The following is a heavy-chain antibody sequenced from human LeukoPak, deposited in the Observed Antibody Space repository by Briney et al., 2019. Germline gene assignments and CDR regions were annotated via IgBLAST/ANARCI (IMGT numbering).Heavy chain of an antibody. CDR1: GFTFSTNA. CDR2: ITGSDIRT. V-gene: IGHV3-23*01. D-gene: IGHD3-22*01. CDR3: GRGIVVVSHNFDY. Sequence: GGSLRLSCAASGFTFSTNAMSWVRQAPGKGLEWVSGITGSDIRTYNADSAEGRFTITRDNSKSALYLQMNNLRAEDTAVYFCGRGIVVVSHNFDYWGQGTLVTVSS. J-gene: IGHJ4*02.